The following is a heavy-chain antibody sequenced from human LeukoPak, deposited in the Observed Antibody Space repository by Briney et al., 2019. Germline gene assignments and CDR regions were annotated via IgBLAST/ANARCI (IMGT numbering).Heavy chain of an antibody. CDR1: GYSISSGYY. CDR3: ARYYDFWSGPLDYYYMDV. J-gene: IGHJ6*03. Sequence: SETLSLTCTVSGYSISSGYYWGWIRQPPGKGLEWIGSIYHSGSTYYNPSLKSRVTISVDTSKNQFSLKLSSVTAADTAVYYCARYYDFWSGPLDYYYMDVWGKGTTVTVSS. D-gene: IGHD3-3*01. V-gene: IGHV4-38-2*02. CDR2: IYHSGST.